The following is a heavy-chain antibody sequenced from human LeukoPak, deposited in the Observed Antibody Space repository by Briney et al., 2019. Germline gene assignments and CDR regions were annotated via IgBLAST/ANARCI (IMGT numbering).Heavy chain of an antibody. J-gene: IGHJ4*02. CDR1: GFSFSSYT. D-gene: IGHD6-13*01. CDR2: ISSHGGST. Sequence: GGSLRLSCAASGFSFSSYTMNWVRQAPGKGLEFVSAISSHGGSTYYADSVKGRFIISRDNSKNTLYLQMSSLRAEDTAVYYCAIAASGTLADYWGQGTLVTVSS. CDR3: AIAASGTLADY. V-gene: IGHV3-64D*09.